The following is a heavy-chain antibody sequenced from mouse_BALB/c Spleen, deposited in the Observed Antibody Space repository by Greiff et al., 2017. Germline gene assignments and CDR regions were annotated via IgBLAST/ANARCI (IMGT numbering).Heavy chain of an antibody. V-gene: IGHV5-6-4*01. CDR2: ISSGGSYT. D-gene: IGHD2-1*01. CDR1: GFTFSSYT. CDR3: TRDYGNSYAMDY. J-gene: IGHJ4*01. Sequence: EVKLVESGGGLVQPGGSLKLSCAASGFTFSSYTMSWVRQTPEKRLEWVATISSGGSYTYYPDSVKGRFTISRDNAKNTLYLQMSSLKSEDTAMYYCTRDYGNSYAMDYWGQGTSVTVSS.